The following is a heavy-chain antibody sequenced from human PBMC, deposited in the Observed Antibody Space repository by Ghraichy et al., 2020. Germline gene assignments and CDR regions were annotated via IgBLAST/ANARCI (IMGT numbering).Heavy chain of an antibody. CDR1: GFTFTGYY. V-gene: IGHV1-2*02. J-gene: IGHJ4*02. Sequence: ASVKVSCKASGFTFTGYYMHWVRQAPGQGLEWMGWMNPNSGGTDYAQKFQGRVTMTRDTVISTGYMELSRLRSDDTAVYYCARGPTWTGYNSDRKYYFDLWGQGTLVTVSS. CDR2: MNPNSGGT. D-gene: IGHD5-24*01. CDR3: ARGPTWTGYNSDRKYYFDL.